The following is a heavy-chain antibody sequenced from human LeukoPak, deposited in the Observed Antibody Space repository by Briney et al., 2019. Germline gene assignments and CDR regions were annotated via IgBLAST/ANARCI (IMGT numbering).Heavy chain of an antibody. CDR2: ISAYNGNT. CDR1: GYTFTSYG. J-gene: IGHJ4*02. D-gene: IGHD3-10*01. V-gene: IGHV1-18*01. CDR3: AREPPPRYGSGSYSPYYFDY. Sequence: GASVKVSCKASGYTFTSYGISWVRQAPGQGLEWMGWISAYNGNTNYAQKLQGRVTMTTDTSTRTAYMELRSLRSDDTAVYYCAREPPPRYGSGSYSPYYFDYWGQGTLVTGPS.